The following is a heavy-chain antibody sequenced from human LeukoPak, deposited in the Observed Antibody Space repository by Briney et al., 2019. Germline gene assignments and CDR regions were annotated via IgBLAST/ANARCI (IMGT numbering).Heavy chain of an antibody. D-gene: IGHD3-22*01. J-gene: IGHJ6*03. CDR2: INHSGST. Sequence: SETLSLTCAVYGGSFSGYYWSWIRQPPGKGLEWIGEINHSGSTNYNPSLKSRVTMSVDTSKNQFSLKLSSVTAADTAVYYCARAFRAYYYDSSGYLYYYYYMDVWGKGTTVTISS. CDR1: GGSFSGYY. CDR3: ARAFRAYYYDSSGYLYYYYYMDV. V-gene: IGHV4-34*01.